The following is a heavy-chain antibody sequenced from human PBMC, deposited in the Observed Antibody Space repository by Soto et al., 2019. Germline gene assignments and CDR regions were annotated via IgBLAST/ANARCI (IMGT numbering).Heavy chain of an antibody. V-gene: IGHV3-15*07. CDR2: IKSKGGGETT. CDR1: GLPFGYAW. CDR3: SHISSFGGELGS. J-gene: IGHJ5*01. D-gene: IGHD3-16*01. Sequence: EVQLVESGGGLVRPGGALRIPFKASGLPFGYAWMELVRQAPGKGLEWVGRIKSKGGGETTDYAAPVKGRFTISRDDSKDTLYLQMNSLKTEDTAVYYCSHISSFGGELGSWGQGTLVTVSS.